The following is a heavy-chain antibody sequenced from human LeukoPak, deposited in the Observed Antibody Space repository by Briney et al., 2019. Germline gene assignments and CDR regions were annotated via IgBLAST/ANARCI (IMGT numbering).Heavy chain of an antibody. CDR1: AYTFTFQN. CDR2: ITPNNGDT. D-gene: IGHD3-3*02. V-gene: IGHV1-2*02. CDR3: ASYPRSISTPPFDY. J-gene: IGHJ4*02. Sequence: GASVKVSCKASAYTFTFQNMHWARQAPGQGKEWMGWITPNNGDTRYAQSFLGRVTMTRYTSTTTTYMELSSLRSDDTAVYFCASYPRSISTPPFDYWGQGTLVTVSS.